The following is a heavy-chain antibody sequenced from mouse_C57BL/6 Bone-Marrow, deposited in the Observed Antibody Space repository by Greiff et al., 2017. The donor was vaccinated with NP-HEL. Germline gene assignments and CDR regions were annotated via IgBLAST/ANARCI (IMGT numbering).Heavy chain of an antibody. CDR3: ARDYLGVFDY. Sequence: VQLQQSGPELVKPGASVKISCKASGYTFTDYYMNWVKQSHGKSLEWIGDINPNNGGTSYNQKFKGKATLTVDKSSSTAYMELRSLTSEDSAVYYCARDYLGVFDYWGQGTTLTVSS. V-gene: IGHV1-26*01. CDR1: GYTFTDYY. CDR2: INPNNGGT. J-gene: IGHJ2*01. D-gene: IGHD5-5*01.